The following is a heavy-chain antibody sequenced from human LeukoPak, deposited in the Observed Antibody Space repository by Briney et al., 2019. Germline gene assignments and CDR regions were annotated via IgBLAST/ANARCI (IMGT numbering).Heavy chain of an antibody. CDR1: GGSISSSSYY. J-gene: IGHJ5*02. CDR2: INHSGST. CDR3: AGAYIVVVPAARYYDFWSGYEP. D-gene: IGHD3-3*01. Sequence: SETLSLTCTVSGGSISSSSYYWGWTRQPPGKGLEWIGEINHSGSTNYNPSLKSRVTISVDTSKNQFSLKLSSVTAADTAVYYCAGAYIVVVPAARYYDFWSGYEPWGQGTLVTVSS. V-gene: IGHV4-39*07.